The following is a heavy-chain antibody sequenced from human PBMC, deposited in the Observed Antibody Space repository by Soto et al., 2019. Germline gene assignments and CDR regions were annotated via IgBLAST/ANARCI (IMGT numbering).Heavy chain of an antibody. J-gene: IGHJ5*02. CDR3: ASWNVDCSGGSCYFGWFDP. V-gene: IGHV4-39*07. CDR1: GGSISSSSYY. D-gene: IGHD2-15*01. CDR2: IYYSGST. Sequence: SETLSLTCTVSGGSISSSSYYWGWIRQPPGKGLEWIGSIYYSGSTYYNPSLKSRVTISVDTSKNQFSLKLSSVTAADTAVYYCASWNVDCSGGSCYFGWFDPWGQGTLVTVSS.